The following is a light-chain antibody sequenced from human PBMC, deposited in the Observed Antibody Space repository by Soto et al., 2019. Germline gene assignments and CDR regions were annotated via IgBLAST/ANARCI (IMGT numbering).Light chain of an antibody. V-gene: IGLV2-8*01. Sequence: QSALTQPPSASGSPGQSVTISCTGTSSDVGGYNYVSWYQQHPGKAPKLVIYEVSKRPSGVPDRFSGSKSGNTASLNVSGLQAEDEADYYCSSYAGSNNLVFGGGTKLTVL. CDR1: SSDVGGYNY. CDR3: SSYAGSNNLV. J-gene: IGLJ2*01. CDR2: EVS.